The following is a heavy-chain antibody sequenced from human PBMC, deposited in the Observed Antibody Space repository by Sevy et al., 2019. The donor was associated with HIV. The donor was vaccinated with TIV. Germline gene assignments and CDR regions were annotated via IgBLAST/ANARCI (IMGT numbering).Heavy chain of an antibody. CDR3: AKSIVVVVAATQSPFDY. Sequence: GGSLRLSCAASGFTFSSYAMSWVRQAPGKGLEWVSAISGSGGSTYYADSVKGRFTTSRDNSKNTLYLQMNSLRAEDTAVYYCAKSIVVVVAATQSPFDYWGQGTLVTVSS. D-gene: IGHD2-15*01. CDR2: ISGSGGST. V-gene: IGHV3-23*01. J-gene: IGHJ4*02. CDR1: GFTFSSYA.